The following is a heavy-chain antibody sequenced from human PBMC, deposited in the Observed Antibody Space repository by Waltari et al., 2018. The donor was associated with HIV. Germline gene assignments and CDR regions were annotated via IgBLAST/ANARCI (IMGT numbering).Heavy chain of an antibody. CDR3: TTDPGGIVATIPAY. D-gene: IGHD5-12*01. V-gene: IGHV3-15*01. CDR1: GFTFSNAW. J-gene: IGHJ4*02. CDR2: IKSKTEGGTI. Sequence: EVQLVESGGGLVKPGGSLRLSCAASGFTFSNAWMSWVRQAPGRGLEWVVHIKSKTEGGTIDYAAPVKGRFTISRDDLKNMLYLQMNSLKTEDTAVYYCTTDPGGIVATIPAYWGQGTLVIVSS.